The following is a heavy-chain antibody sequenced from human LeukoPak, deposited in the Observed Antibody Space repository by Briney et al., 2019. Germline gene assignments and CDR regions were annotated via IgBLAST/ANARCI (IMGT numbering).Heavy chain of an antibody. J-gene: IGHJ3*02. D-gene: IGHD2-2*01. V-gene: IGHV1-46*01. CDR3: ASFYSTNDALDI. Sequence: VASVKVSCKASGYRFTSQYVHWVRQAPGQGLEWMGIINPTGGSTRNAQKFQGRFSMTGDTSTSTVYMELSRLRSEDTAVYYCASFYSTNDALDIWGQGTMVTVSS. CDR1: GYRFTSQY. CDR2: INPTGGST.